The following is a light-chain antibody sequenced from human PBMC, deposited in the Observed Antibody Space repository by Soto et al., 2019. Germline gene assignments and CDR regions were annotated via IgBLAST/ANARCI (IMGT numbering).Light chain of an antibody. Sequence: DIQMTQSPSSLSASVGDRVTIACRASQRISSYLNWYQQKPGKAPKLLIYAASSLQSGVPSRFSGSGFGTDFTLTISSLQAEDFASYFCQQVRSYPSTFGGGTKVDIK. CDR3: QQVRSYPST. J-gene: IGKJ4*01. CDR1: QRISSY. V-gene: IGKV1-39*01. CDR2: AAS.